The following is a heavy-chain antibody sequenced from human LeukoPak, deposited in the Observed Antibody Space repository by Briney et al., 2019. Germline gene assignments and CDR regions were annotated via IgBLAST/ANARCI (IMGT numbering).Heavy chain of an antibody. CDR1: GFAFSNAW. J-gene: IGHJ4*02. Sequence: GSLRLSCAASGFAFSNAWMSWIRQAPGKGLEWIGNILHSGSTTYNPSLKSRVTISVDTSKNQFSLKLSSVTAADTAVYYCASSDMFRVFYFDYWGQGIQVTVSS. CDR3: ASSDMFRVFYFDY. D-gene: IGHD3-10*02. V-gene: IGHV4-34*12. CDR2: ILHSGST.